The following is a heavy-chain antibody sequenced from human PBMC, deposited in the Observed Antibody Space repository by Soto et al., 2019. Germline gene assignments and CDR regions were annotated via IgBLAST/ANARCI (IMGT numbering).Heavy chain of an antibody. V-gene: IGHV3-30*18. CDR3: AKGSTAMTYFDY. CDR2: ISYDGGNK. D-gene: IGHD5-18*01. J-gene: IGHJ4*02. Sequence: GGSLRLSCAASGFTFSSYGMHWVRQAPGKGLEWVAVISYDGGNKYYADSVKGRFTVSRDNSKNTLYLQMNSLRAEDTAVYYCAKGSTAMTYFDYWGQGTLVTVS. CDR1: GFTFSSYG.